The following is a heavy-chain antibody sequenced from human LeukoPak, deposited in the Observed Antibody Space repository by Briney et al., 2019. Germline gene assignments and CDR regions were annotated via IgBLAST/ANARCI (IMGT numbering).Heavy chain of an antibody. CDR2: ISWNSGSI. V-gene: IGHV3-9*01. CDR1: GFTFDDYA. CDR3: AKENVMGQGKAFDI. J-gene: IGHJ3*02. D-gene: IGHD3-16*01. Sequence: PGGSLRLSCAASGFTFDDYAMHWVRQAPGKGLEWVSGISWNSGSIGYADSVKGRFTISRDNAKNSLYLQMNSLRAEDTALYYCAKENVMGQGKAFDIWGQGTMVAVSS.